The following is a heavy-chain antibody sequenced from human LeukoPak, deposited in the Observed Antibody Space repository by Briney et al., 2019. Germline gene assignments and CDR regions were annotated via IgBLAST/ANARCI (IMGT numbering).Heavy chain of an antibody. J-gene: IGHJ4*02. CDR3: ARGDRGYSGYDPAYYFDY. V-gene: IGHV4-61*02. CDR1: GGSISSCSYY. D-gene: IGHD5-12*01. CDR2: IYTSGST. Sequence: SQTLSLTCTVSGGSISSCSYYWSWIRQPAGKGLEWIGRIYTSGSTNYNPSLKSRVTISVDTSKNQFSLKLSSVTAADTAVYYCARGDRGYSGYDPAYYFDYWGQGTLVTVSS.